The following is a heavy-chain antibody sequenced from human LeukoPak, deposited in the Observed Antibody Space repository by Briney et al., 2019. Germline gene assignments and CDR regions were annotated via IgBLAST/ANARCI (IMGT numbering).Heavy chain of an antibody. Sequence: PSETLSLTCTVSGGSISSSSYYWGWIRQPPGKGLEWIGSIYYSGSTYYNPSLKSRVTISVDTSKNQFSLKLSSVTAADTAVYYCAREFRGVFDYWGQGTLVTVSS. D-gene: IGHD3-10*01. CDR3: AREFRGVFDY. CDR2: IYYSGST. V-gene: IGHV4-39*07. CDR1: GGSISSSSYY. J-gene: IGHJ4*02.